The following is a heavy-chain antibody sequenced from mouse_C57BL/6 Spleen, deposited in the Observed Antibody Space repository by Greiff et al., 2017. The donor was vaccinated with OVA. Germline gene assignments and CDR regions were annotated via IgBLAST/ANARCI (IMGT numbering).Heavy chain of an antibody. CDR1: FSPFPIYW. CDR2: IHPNSGST. V-gene: IGHV1-64*01. J-gene: IGHJ1*03. D-gene: IGHD2-5*01. Sequence: VQLHQPGAALLQPGASFPLSFTSSFSPFPIYWLPWFPPRPCHVLSWIGIIHPNSGSTNYNEKFKSKATLTVDKSSSTAYMQLSSLTSEDSAVYYCARSESNGYFDVWGTGTTVTVSS. CDR3: ARSESNGYFDV.